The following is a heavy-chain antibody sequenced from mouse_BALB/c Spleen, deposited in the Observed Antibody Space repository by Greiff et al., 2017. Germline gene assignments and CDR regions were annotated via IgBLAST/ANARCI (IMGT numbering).Heavy chain of an antibody. V-gene: IGHV1S81*02. D-gene: IGHD2-10*02. CDR2: INPSNGRT. Sequence: VQLQQSGAELVKPGASVKLSCKASGYTFTSYWMHWVKQRPGQGLEWIGEINPSNGRTNYNEKFKSKATLTVDKSSSTAYMQLSSLTSEDSAVYYCAKSYGNLYYFDYWGQGTTLTVSS. J-gene: IGHJ2*01. CDR3: AKSYGNLYYFDY. CDR1: GYTFTSYW.